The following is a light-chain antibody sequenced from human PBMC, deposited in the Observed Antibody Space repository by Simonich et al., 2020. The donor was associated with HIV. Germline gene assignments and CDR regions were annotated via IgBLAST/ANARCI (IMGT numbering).Light chain of an antibody. V-gene: IGKV1-NL1*01. CDR2: AAS. Sequence: DIQMTQSPSTLSASVGDRVTIPCRASQSISRWLAWYQQKPGKAPKLLLYAASRLESGVPSRFSGSGSGTDYTLTISSLQPEDFATYYCQQYYSTLTFGGGTKVEIK. J-gene: IGKJ4*01. CDR3: QQYYSTLT. CDR1: QSISRW.